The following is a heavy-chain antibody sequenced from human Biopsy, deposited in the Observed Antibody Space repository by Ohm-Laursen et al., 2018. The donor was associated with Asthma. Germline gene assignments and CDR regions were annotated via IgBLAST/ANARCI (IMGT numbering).Heavy chain of an antibody. D-gene: IGHD3-10*01. J-gene: IGHJ6*02. Sequence: SLRLSCTASRFTYEMHWVRQAPGKGLEWVAVISYDGSTKYSADSVKGRFIVSRDISKNILSLQMSSLRPEDTAVYYCARDVVWFREVGGMDVWGQGTTVTVSS. CDR2: ISYDGSTK. V-gene: IGHV3-30*03. CDR1: RFTYE. CDR3: ARDVVWFREVGGMDV.